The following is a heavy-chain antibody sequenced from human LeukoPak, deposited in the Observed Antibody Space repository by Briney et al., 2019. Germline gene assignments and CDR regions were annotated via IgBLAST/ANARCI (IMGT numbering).Heavy chain of an antibody. CDR2: MNQGGSEQ. J-gene: IGHJ4*02. V-gene: IGHV3-7*01. Sequence: QSGGSLRLSCAASGFDFDNYWMTWVRQAPGKGLEWVANMNQGGSEQYYVDSVKGRFTNSRDNGKKSLYLQMNSLRAEDTAVYYCSRRQGCAYWGQGTLVTVSS. D-gene: IGHD2-8*01. CDR3: SRRQGCAY. CDR1: GFDFDNYW.